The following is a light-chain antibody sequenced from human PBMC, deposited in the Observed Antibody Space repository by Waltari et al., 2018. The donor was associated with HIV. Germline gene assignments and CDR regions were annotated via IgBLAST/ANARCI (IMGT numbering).Light chain of an antibody. CDR2: SNN. CDR3: AAWDDTLNGL. CDR1: TSNIGTNI. V-gene: IGLV1-44*01. J-gene: IGLJ2*01. Sequence: VTISCSGNTSNIGTNIVNWYQQFPGAAPKLLIYSNNQRPSGVPARFSGSKSGTSASLAISGLQSEDEADYFCAAWDDTLNGLFGGGTKLTVL.